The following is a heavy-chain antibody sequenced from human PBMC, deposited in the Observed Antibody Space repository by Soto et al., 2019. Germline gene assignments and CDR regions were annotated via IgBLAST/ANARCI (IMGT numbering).Heavy chain of an antibody. CDR3: TRSIVGTTSSDY. Sequence: EVQLVESGGGLVKPGGSLRLSCAGSGFTFSDYYIDWVRQAPGKGLEWVGRSRDKGNSYSTDYAASVKGRFTVSRDASKNSLYLQMNSLKTEDTVLYYCTRSIVGTTSSDYWGQGTLVTVSS. J-gene: IGHJ4*02. CDR1: GFTFSDYY. CDR2: SRDKGNSYST. V-gene: IGHV3-72*01. D-gene: IGHD1-26*01.